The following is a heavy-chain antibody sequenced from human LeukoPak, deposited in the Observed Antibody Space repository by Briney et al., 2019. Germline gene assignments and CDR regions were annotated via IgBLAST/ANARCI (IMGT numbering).Heavy chain of an antibody. CDR1: GFTFSSYW. D-gene: IGHD2-2*01. CDR2: INSDGSST. V-gene: IGHV3-74*01. Sequence: PGGSLRLSCAASGFTFSSYWMHWVRQAPGKGLVWVSRINSDGSSTSYADSVKGRFTISRDNAKNTLYLQMNSLRAEDTAVYYCARAAYCSSTSCHLYNWFDPWGQGTLVTVSS. J-gene: IGHJ5*02. CDR3: ARAAYCSSTSCHLYNWFDP.